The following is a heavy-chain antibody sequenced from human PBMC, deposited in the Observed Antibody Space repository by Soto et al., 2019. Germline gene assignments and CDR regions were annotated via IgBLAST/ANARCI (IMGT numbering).Heavy chain of an antibody. CDR1: SDSMNSGGYY. D-gene: IGHD6-19*01. V-gene: IGHV4-39*01. J-gene: IGHJ4*02. Sequence: PSETLSLTCSVSSDSMNSGGYYWGWFRQPPGKGLEWIGSIYYSGSTYYNASLKSRVTISVDTSKHQFSLRLSSVIAADTAVYYCARLCGYSSGCFDYWGQGTPVTVSS. CDR2: IYYSGST. CDR3: ARLCGYSSGCFDY.